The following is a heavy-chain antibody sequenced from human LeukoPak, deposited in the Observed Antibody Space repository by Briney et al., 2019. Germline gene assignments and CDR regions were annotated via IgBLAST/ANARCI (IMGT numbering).Heavy chain of an antibody. V-gene: IGHV4-39*01. D-gene: IGHD1-26*01. CDR2: IYYSGDT. Sequence: PSETLSLTCTVSGGAISSSNYYWGWIRQAPGKGLEWFGNIYYSGDTFYNPSLKSRFTISVDTSENQFYLKLSSVTAADTAVYYCARYSGSHYDFDIWGQGTMVTVSS. CDR1: GGAISSSNYY. J-gene: IGHJ3*02. CDR3: ARYSGSHYDFDI.